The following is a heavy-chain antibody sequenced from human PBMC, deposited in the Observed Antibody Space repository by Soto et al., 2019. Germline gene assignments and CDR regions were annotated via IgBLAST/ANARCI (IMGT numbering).Heavy chain of an antibody. V-gene: IGHV4-31*03. CDR2: IYYSGST. D-gene: IGHD3-10*01. J-gene: IGHJ4*02. CDR1: GGSISSGGYY. Sequence: SETLSLTCTVSGGSISSGGYYWSWISQHPGKGLEWIGYIYYSGSTYYNPSLKSRVTISVDTSKNQFSLKLSSVTAADTAVYYCAREYGSGTKYYFDYWGQGTLVTVSS. CDR3: AREYGSGTKYYFDY.